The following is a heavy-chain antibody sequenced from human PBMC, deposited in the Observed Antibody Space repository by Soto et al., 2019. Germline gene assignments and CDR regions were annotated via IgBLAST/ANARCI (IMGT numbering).Heavy chain of an antibody. Sequence: GGSLRLSCAASGFTLYSYAMSWVRQAPGKGLEWVSAISGSGGSTYYADSVKGRFTISRDNSKNTLYLQMNSLRAEDTAVYYCAKDVDPRSPSLKWLVRYLDYWGQGTLVTVSS. CDR2: ISGSGGST. J-gene: IGHJ4*02. CDR3: AKDVDPRSPSLKWLVRYLDY. CDR1: GFTLYSYA. D-gene: IGHD6-19*01. V-gene: IGHV3-23*01.